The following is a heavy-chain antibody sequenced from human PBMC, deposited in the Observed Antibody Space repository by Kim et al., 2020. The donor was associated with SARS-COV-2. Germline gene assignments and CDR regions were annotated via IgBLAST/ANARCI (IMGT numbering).Heavy chain of an antibody. CDR1: GGSISSSNW. J-gene: IGHJ6*02. D-gene: IGHD2-15*01. CDR2: IYHSGST. CDR3: AREVVVVVAATQSYYYYGMDV. Sequence: SETLSLTCAVSGGSISSSNWWSWVRQPPGKGLEWIGEIYHSGSTNYNPSLKSRVTISVDKSKNQFSLKLSSVTAADTAVYYCAREVVVVVAATQSYYYYGMDVWGQGTTVTVSS. V-gene: IGHV4-4*02.